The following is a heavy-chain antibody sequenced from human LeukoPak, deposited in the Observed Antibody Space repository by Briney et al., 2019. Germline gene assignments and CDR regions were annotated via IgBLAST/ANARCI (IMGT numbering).Heavy chain of an antibody. Sequence: GASVKVSCKSSGYTFTSYDINWVRQATGQGLEWMGWMNPNSGNTGYAQKFQGRVTMTRNTSISTAYMELSSLRSEDPSVYYCARARRRYCSSTSCYVFAFDIWGQGTMVTVSS. CDR1: GYTFTSYD. CDR3: ARARRRYCSSTSCYVFAFDI. V-gene: IGHV1-8*01. D-gene: IGHD2-2*01. CDR2: MNPNSGNT. J-gene: IGHJ3*02.